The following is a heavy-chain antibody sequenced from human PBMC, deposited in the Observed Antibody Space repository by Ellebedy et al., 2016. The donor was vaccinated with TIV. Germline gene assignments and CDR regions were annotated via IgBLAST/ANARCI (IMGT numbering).Heavy chain of an antibody. D-gene: IGHD2-15*01. CDR1: GYSFTNYW. Sequence: GESLKISCKGSGYSFTNYWIGWVRQIPGKGLEWMGIIYPGDSDTRYSPFFQGQVTISADQSISTAHLQWSSLRASDTAIYYCALSLGYCSGGSCFFESWGQGTLVTVSS. CDR2: IYPGDSDT. J-gene: IGHJ4*02. CDR3: ALSLGYCSGGSCFFES. V-gene: IGHV5-51*01.